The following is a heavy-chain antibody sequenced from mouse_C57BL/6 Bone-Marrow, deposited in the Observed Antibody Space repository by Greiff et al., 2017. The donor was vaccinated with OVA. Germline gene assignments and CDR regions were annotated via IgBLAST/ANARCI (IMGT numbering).Heavy chain of an antibody. CDR1: GFTFSDFS. CDR2: ISNGGGST. CDR3: ARLDAMDY. V-gene: IGHV5-12*01. Sequence: EVTLVESGGGFVQPGGSLKLSCAASGFTFSDFSMYWIRQTPEKRLEWVAYISNGGGSTYYPDTVKGRFTISRDNAKNTLYLQMSRLKAEDTAMYYCARLDAMDYWGQGTSVTVSS. J-gene: IGHJ4*01.